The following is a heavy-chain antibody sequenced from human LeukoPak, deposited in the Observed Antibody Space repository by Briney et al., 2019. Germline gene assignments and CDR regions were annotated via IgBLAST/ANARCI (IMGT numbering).Heavy chain of an antibody. D-gene: IGHD3-10*01. J-gene: IGHJ4*02. CDR1: GGSIRNYD. CDR2: VSYSGST. CDR3: ASSLATNKIPRVTFDS. V-gene: IGHV4-59*01. Sequence: SETLSLTCTVSGGSIRNYDWNWIRQSPGKGLEWILFVSYSGSTNFNPSLRSRVNMSLDTSKRQFSLNLSSVTAADTAFYYCASSLATNKIPRVTFDSWGQGTLVSVSS.